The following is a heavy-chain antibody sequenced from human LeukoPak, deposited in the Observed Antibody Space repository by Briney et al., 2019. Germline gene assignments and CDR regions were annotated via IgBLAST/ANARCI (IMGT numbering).Heavy chain of an antibody. CDR3: AREGYYDSSGYYTNYWYFDL. V-gene: IGHV3-23*01. Sequence: GGSLRLSCAASGFTFSSYAMSWVRQAPGKGLEWVSAISGSGGSTYYADSVKGRFTISRDNSKNTLYLQMNSLRAEDTAVYYCAREGYYDSSGYYTNYWYFDLWGRGTLVTVSS. J-gene: IGHJ2*01. CDR2: ISGSGGST. CDR1: GFTFSSYA. D-gene: IGHD3-22*01.